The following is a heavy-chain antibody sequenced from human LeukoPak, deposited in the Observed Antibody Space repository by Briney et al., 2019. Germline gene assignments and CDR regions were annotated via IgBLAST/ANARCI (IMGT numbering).Heavy chain of an antibody. CDR3: ARTVMFRGLSPLPFDF. CDR1: GGSISNYY. CDR2: FYYSGRN. Sequence: SETLSLTCTVSGGSISNYYWGWIRQPPGKGLEWIGSFYYSGRNYYNPSLKSRVTISLDTSNSQFSLKLSSVTAADTAVYYCARTVMFRGLSPLPFDFWGQGTLVTVSS. J-gene: IGHJ4*02. D-gene: IGHD3-16*01. V-gene: IGHV4-39*07.